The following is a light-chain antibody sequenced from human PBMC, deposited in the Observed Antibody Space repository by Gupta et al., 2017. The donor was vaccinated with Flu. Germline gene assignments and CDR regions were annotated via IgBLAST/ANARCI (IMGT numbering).Light chain of an antibody. CDR2: GAS. CDR3: QQYGSSP. J-gene: IGKJ5*01. CDR1: QTVSSSY. V-gene: IGKV3-20*01. Sequence: PGERATCFCRASQTVSSSYLVWDKQKPGQAPRLLMYGASSRAIGITDRFSGSGSGTDFTLTISRLESEDFAVYYCQQYGSSPFGQGTRLEL.